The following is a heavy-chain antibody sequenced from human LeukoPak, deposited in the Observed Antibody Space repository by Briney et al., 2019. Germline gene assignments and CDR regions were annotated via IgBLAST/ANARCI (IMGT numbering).Heavy chain of an antibody. CDR1: GFTFSSYA. J-gene: IGHJ3*02. Sequence: GGSLRLSCAASGFTFSSYAMSWVRQAPGKGLEWVSAIGASGGSTDYADSVKGRFTISRDNSKNKLYLQMNSLRAEDTAVYYCAKVSSGIKTGRDAFDIWGQGTMVTVSS. CDR3: AKVSSGIKTGRDAFDI. D-gene: IGHD3-9*01. CDR2: IGASGGST. V-gene: IGHV3-23*01.